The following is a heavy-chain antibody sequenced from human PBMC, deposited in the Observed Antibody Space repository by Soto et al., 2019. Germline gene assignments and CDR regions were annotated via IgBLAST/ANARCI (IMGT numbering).Heavy chain of an antibody. CDR1: GGSISSGGYS. V-gene: IGHV4-30-2*01. D-gene: IGHD3-10*01. Sequence: PSETLSLTCAVSGGSISSGGYSWSWIRQPPGKGLEWIGYIYHSGSTYYNPSLKSRVTISVDRSKNRFSLKLSSVTAADTAVYYCARGPPFGYWGQGTLVTVSS. J-gene: IGHJ4*02. CDR3: ARGPPFGY. CDR2: IYHSGST.